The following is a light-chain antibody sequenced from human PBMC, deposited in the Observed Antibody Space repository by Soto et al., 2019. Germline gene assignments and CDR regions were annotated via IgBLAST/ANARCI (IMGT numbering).Light chain of an antibody. CDR3: QQYDSSPLT. CDR1: QSVDSNY. CDR2: DAS. J-gene: IGKJ4*01. Sequence: EIVLTQSPDTLSLSSGERATLSCRASQSVDSNYLAWYQQKPGQAPRVLIYDASVRATGIPDRFSGSGSGTDFTLTISRLEPEDSAVYYCQQYDSSPLTFGGGTKLDIK. V-gene: IGKV3-20*01.